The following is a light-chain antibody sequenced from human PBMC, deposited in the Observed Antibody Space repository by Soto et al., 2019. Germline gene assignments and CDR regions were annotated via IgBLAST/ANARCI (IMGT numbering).Light chain of an antibody. CDR1: QSVSSN. V-gene: IGKV3-15*01. CDR2: GAS. Sequence: IMLTQSPSTLSLSPWERATLSCRASQSVSSNLAWYQQKPGQAPRLLIYGASTRATGIPARFSGSGSGTDFTLTITSLQAEDVAVYYCQQYYSSKWTFGQGTKVDI. J-gene: IGKJ1*01. CDR3: QQYYSSKWT.